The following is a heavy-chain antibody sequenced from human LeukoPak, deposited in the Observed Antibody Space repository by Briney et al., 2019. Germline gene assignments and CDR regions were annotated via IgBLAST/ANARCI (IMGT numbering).Heavy chain of an antibody. CDR3: ARSNSKSYYDFWSGYYLDY. Sequence: ASVKVSCKASGYTFTSYDIHWVRQATGQGLEWMGWINPNSGNTGYAQKFQGRVTMTRNTSISTAYMELSSLRSEDTAVYYCARSNSKSYYDFWSGYYLDYWGQGTLVTVSS. D-gene: IGHD3-3*01. V-gene: IGHV1-8*01. J-gene: IGHJ4*02. CDR2: INPNSGNT. CDR1: GYTFTSYD.